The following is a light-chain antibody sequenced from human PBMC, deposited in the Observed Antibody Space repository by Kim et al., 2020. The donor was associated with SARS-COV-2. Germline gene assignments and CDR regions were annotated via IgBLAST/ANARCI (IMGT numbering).Light chain of an antibody. J-gene: IGKJ2*03. CDR3: QQYVSSPYS. CDR1: ESVSSSY. CDR2: GAS. V-gene: IGKV3-20*01. Sequence: LSPGERATLSCRASESVSSSYLAWYQHKPDQAPRLLIYGASSRATGVPDRFSGSGSGTDFTLTISRLEPEDFAVYYCQQYVSSPYSFGQGTKLEI.